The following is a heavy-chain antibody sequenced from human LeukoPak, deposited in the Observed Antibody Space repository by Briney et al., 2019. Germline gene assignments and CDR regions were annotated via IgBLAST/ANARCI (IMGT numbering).Heavy chain of an antibody. CDR2: IWYDGSNK. J-gene: IGHJ6*02. V-gene: IGHV3-33*01. Sequence: GGSPRLSCAASGFTFSSYGMHWVRQAPGKGLEWVAVIWYDGSNKYYADSVKGRFTISRDNSKNTLYLQMNSLRAEDTAVYYCARGDYYDFWSGYYDYYYYGMDVWGQGTTVTVSS. CDR1: GFTFSSYG. D-gene: IGHD3-3*01. CDR3: ARGDYYDFWSGYYDYYYYGMDV.